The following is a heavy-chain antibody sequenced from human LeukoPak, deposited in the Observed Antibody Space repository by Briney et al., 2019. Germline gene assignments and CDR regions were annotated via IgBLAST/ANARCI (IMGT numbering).Heavy chain of an antibody. V-gene: IGHV3-23*01. CDR2: ISGSGGST. J-gene: IGHJ4*02. Sequence: GGSLRLSCAASGFTFSSYAMSWVRQAPGKGLEWVSGISGSGGSTYYADSVKGRFTISRDNSKNTLYLQMNSLRAEDTALYYCAKTGGGFIVVLVAAWGQGTLATVSS. D-gene: IGHD2-15*01. CDR1: GFTFSSYA. CDR3: AKTGGGFIVVLVAA.